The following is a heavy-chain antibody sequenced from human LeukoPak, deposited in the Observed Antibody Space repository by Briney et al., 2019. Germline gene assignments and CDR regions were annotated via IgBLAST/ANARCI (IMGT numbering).Heavy chain of an antibody. CDR1: GFTFSSYG. J-gene: IGHJ4*02. Sequence: GGSLRLSCAASGFTFSSYGMSWVRQAPGKGLEWVSAISGSGGSTYYADSVKGRFTISRDNAKNSLYLQMNSLRAEDTAVYYCARENKRKNYDSDYFDYWGQGTLVTVSS. D-gene: IGHD3-22*01. CDR2: ISGSGGST. CDR3: ARENKRKNYDSDYFDY. V-gene: IGHV3-23*01.